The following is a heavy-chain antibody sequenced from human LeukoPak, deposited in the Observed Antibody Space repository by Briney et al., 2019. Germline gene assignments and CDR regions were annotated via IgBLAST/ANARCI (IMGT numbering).Heavy chain of an antibody. CDR3: ARGAAAGGGLAFDY. CDR2: IYYRGTT. Sequence: PSETLSLTCTVSGDSISSYYWSWIRQPPGKGLEWIGYIYYRGTTNYDPSLKSRVTISVDTSKNQFSLKLTSVTAADTAVYYRARGAAAGGGLAFDYWGQGTLVTVSS. V-gene: IGHV4-59*01. J-gene: IGHJ4*02. CDR1: GDSISSYY. D-gene: IGHD6-13*01.